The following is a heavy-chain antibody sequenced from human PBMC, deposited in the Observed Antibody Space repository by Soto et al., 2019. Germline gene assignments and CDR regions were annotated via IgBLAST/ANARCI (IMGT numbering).Heavy chain of an antibody. J-gene: IGHJ5*02. CDR1: GGSFSGYY. Sequence: SETLSLTCAVYGGSFSGYYWSWIRQPPGKGLEWIGEINHSGSTNYNPSLKSRVTIPVDTSKNQFSLKLSSVTAADTAVYYCARGLLWFGELPGDWFDPWGQGTLVTVSS. CDR3: ARGLLWFGELPGDWFDP. V-gene: IGHV4-34*01. CDR2: INHSGST. D-gene: IGHD3-10*01.